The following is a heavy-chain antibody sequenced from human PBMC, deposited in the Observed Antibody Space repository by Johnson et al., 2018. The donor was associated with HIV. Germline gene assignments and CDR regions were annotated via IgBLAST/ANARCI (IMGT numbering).Heavy chain of an antibody. D-gene: IGHD5-18*01. Sequence: QLVESGGGEVQPGRSLRLSCAASGFTFSSYGMHWVRQAPGKGLEWVALIWYDGSNKYYADSVKGRFTISRDNSKNTLYLQMNSLRAEDTAVYYCARDRYSYGRDAFDIWGQGTMVTVSS. CDR1: GFTFSSYG. CDR3: ARDRYSYGRDAFDI. J-gene: IGHJ3*02. CDR2: IWYDGSNK. V-gene: IGHV3-33*01.